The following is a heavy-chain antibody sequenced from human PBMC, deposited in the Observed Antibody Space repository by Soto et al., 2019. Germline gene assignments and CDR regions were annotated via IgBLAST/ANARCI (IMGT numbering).Heavy chain of an antibody. J-gene: IGHJ4*02. V-gene: IGHV4-39*01. Sequence: SNTLSLTCTVSGGSISSSSYYWGWIRQPPGKGLEWIGSIYYSGSTYYNPSLKSRVTISVHTSKNQFSLKLSSVTAADTAVYYCAGARASSGWPDFDYWGQGTLVTVSS. CDR1: GGSISSSSYY. D-gene: IGHD6-19*01. CDR3: AGARASSGWPDFDY. CDR2: IYYSGST.